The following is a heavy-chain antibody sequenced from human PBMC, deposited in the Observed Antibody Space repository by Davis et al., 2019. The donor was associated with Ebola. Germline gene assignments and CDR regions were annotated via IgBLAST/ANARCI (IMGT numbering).Heavy chain of an antibody. CDR3: ARDKYGGNSGWFDP. Sequence: MPSETLSLTCAVYGGSLRGHYWSWFRQPPGKGLEWIGEINHSGTTNYDPSLKSRVTISVDRSKNQFSLKLSSVTAADTAVYYCARDKYGGNSGWFDPWGQGTLVTVSS. CDR1: GGSLRGHY. V-gene: IGHV4-34*01. D-gene: IGHD4-23*01. J-gene: IGHJ5*02. CDR2: INHSGTT.